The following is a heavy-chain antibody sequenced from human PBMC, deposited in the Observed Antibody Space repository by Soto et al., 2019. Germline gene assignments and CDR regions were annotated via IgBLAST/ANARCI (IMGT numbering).Heavy chain of an antibody. J-gene: IGHJ4*02. CDR3: ARVHVRVVAGRAFDD. Sequence: SETLSLTCAVSRYSLSSGCYWWWIRQPPGERPEWIASICLGGTTSYNPSLKGRVTLSVDPSKNNYAMKLRSITAADTDVYYCARVHVRVVAGRAFDDLGPGLLVTVSS. V-gene: IGHV4-38-2*01. CDR1: RYSLSSGCY. CDR2: ICLGGTT. D-gene: IGHD6-19*01.